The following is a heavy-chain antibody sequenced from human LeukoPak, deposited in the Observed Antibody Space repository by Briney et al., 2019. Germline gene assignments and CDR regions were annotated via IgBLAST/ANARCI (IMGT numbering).Heavy chain of an antibody. J-gene: IGHJ5*01. CDR1: GGSFTSGGYY. CDR2: IYYTGST. CDR3: ARDKVTVTGNWFDS. Sequence: SQTLSLTCTVSGGSFTSGGYYWSWIRQPPGRGLEWMGYIYYTGSTHYNPSLKSRISMSVDTSKRQFSLNLMSVTGADTAIYYCARDKVTVTGNWFDSWGQGTLVAVSS. D-gene: IGHD4-17*01. V-gene: IGHV4-31*03.